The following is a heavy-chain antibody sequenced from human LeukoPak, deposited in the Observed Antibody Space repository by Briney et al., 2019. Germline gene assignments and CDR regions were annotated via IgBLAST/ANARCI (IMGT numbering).Heavy chain of an antibody. V-gene: IGHV4-59*01. CDR1: GGSISSYY. CDR3: ARAARDYGPYNWFDP. Sequence: SETLSLTCTVSGGSISSYYWSWIRQPPGKGLEWIGYIYYSGSTNYNPPLKSRVTISVDTSKNQFSLKLSSVTAADTAVYYCARAARDYGPYNWFDPWGQGTLVTVSS. D-gene: IGHD4-17*01. J-gene: IGHJ5*02. CDR2: IYYSGST.